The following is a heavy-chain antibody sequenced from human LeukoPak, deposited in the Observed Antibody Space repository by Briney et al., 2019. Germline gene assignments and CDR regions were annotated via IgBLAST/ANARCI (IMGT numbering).Heavy chain of an antibody. Sequence: PGESLRLSCVLSGLTFSDAWMSWVRQAPGKGLEWVGRIRNDRITDYAAPVQGRFSISRDNSKNTFYLQMNSLRTEDTGMYFCTLMATIFTVDYWGQGTLVTVSS. CDR2: IRNDRIT. V-gene: IGHV3-15*01. CDR3: TLMATIFTVDY. J-gene: IGHJ4*02. CDR1: GLTFSDAW. D-gene: IGHD5-12*01.